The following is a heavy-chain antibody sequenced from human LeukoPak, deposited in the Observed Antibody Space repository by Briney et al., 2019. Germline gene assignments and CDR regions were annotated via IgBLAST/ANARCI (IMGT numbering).Heavy chain of an antibody. CDR1: GGSLSGYF. J-gene: IGHJ4*02. Sequence: SETLSLTRAVYGGSLSGYFWSWVRQPPGKGLEWIGEVTHDGRTNYNPSLKSRVTMSVDTSKKQFSLKFNSVTAADTAVYYCAIIYGDYSDFDYWGQGILVTVSS. CDR2: VTHDGRT. V-gene: IGHV4-34*01. D-gene: IGHD4-17*01. CDR3: AIIYGDYSDFDY.